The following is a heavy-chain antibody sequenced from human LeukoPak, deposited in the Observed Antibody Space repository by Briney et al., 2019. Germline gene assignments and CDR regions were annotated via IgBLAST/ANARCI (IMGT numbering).Heavy chain of an antibody. D-gene: IGHD2-8*01. Sequence: GGSLRLSCAASGFTFSDYYMSWIRQAPGKGLEWVSYISSSGSTIYYADSVKGRFTISRDNAKNSLYLQMNSLRAEDTAVYYCAGVWDIGYCTTGVCTTRGAFDIWGQGTMVTVSS. CDR1: GFTFSDYY. J-gene: IGHJ3*02. CDR2: ISSSGSTI. CDR3: AGVWDIGYCTTGVCTTRGAFDI. V-gene: IGHV3-11*01.